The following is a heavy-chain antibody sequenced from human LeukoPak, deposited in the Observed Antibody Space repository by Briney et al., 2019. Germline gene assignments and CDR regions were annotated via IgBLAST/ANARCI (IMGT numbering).Heavy chain of an antibody. D-gene: IGHD6-6*01. CDR3: ASVIFGGAALIAEYFQH. CDR1: GYTFTSYG. V-gene: IGHV1-18*01. J-gene: IGHJ1*01. CDR2: ISAYNGNT. Sequence: ASVKVSCKASGYTFTSYGISWVRQAPGQGLEWMGWISAYNGNTNYAQKFQGRVTITADESTSTAYMELSSLRSEDTAVYYCASVIFGGAALIAEYFQHWGQGTLVTVSS.